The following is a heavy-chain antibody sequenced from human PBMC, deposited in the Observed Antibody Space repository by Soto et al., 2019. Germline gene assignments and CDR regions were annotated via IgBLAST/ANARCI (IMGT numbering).Heavy chain of an antibody. CDR3: ARVHCSGGSCYPTSYNWFDP. V-gene: IGHV4-59*01. J-gene: IGHJ5*02. CDR1: GGSISSYY. CDR2: IYYSGST. Sequence: QVQLQESGPGLVKPSETLSLTCTVSGGSISSYYWCWIRQPPGKGLEWIGYIYYSGSTNYNPSLKSRVTISVDTSKNQFSLKLSSVTAADTAVYYCARVHCSGGSCYPTSYNWFDPWGQGTLVTVSS. D-gene: IGHD2-15*01.